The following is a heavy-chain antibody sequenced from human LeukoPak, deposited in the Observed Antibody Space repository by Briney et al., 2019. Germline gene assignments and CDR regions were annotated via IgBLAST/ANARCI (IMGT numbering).Heavy chain of an antibody. CDR3: VKSGYASGWFDFDY. J-gene: IGHJ4*02. V-gene: IGHV3-74*01. CDR1: GFTFSTYW. CDR2: IKTDGNST. D-gene: IGHD6-19*01. Sequence: PGGSLRLSCAASGFTFSTYWMHWVPQSPGKGLVWVSHIKTDGNSTTYADSVKGRFTTSRDNSKSTLFLQMSSLRAEDTAMYYCVKSGYASGWFDFDYWGQGTLVTVSS.